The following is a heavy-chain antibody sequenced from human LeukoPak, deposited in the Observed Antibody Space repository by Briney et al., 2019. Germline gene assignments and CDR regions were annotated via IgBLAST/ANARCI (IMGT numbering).Heavy chain of an antibody. Sequence: PGGSLRLSCAASGFTFSHYWMSWVRRAPGKGLESVANIKQDGSEKYYVDSVKGRFTISRDDAKNSLYLQMNSLRAEDTAVYYCARDSSQWLVTWGQGTLVTVSS. V-gene: IGHV3-7*01. D-gene: IGHD6-19*01. CDR2: IKQDGSEK. CDR3: ARDSSQWLVT. CDR1: GFTFSHYW. J-gene: IGHJ4*02.